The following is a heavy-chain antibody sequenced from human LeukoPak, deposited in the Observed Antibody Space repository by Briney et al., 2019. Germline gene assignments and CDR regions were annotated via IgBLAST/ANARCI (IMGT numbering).Heavy chain of an antibody. CDR3: ARGESRCPPWVFDY. CDR2: INHSGST. V-gene: IGHV4-34*01. CDR1: GGSFSGYY. J-gene: IGHJ4*02. D-gene: IGHD2-2*01. Sequence: SETLSLTCAVYGGSFSGYYWSWIRQPPGKGLEWIGEINHSGSTNYNPSLKSRVTISVDTSKTQFSLKLSSVTAADTAVYYCARGESRCPPWVFDYWGQGTLVTVSS.